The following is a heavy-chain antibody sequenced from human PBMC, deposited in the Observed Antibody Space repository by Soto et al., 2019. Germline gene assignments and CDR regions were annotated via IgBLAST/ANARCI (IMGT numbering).Heavy chain of an antibody. V-gene: IGHV4-59*01. Sequence: PSETLSLTCTVSGGSISSYYWSWIRQPPGKGLEWIGYIYYSGSTNYNPSLKSRVTIPVDTSKNQFSLKLSSVTAADTAVYYCARVPSIAARMSWFDPWGQGTLVTVSS. J-gene: IGHJ5*02. CDR1: GGSISSYY. D-gene: IGHD6-6*01. CDR3: ARVPSIAARMSWFDP. CDR2: IYYSGST.